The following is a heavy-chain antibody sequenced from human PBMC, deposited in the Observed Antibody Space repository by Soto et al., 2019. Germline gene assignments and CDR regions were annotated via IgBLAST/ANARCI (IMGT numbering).Heavy chain of an antibody. CDR3: AKERDYCPSTSCIYGMDV. CDR1: GYTFTSSN. D-gene: IGHD2-2*01. V-gene: IGHV1-46*01. J-gene: IGHJ6*02. CDR2: IDPSGGST. Sequence: QVQLVQSGAEVKKPGASVKVSCKASGYTFTSSNMHWVRQAPGQGLEWMGTIDPSGGSTTYAQKFQGRVTMTRDTSTSSVYMELSSLRSEDTAVYYCAKERDYCPSTSCIYGMDVWGQGTTVTVSS.